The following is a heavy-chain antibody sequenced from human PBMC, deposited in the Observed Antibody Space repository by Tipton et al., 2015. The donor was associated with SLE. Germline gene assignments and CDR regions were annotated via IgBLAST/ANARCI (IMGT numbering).Heavy chain of an antibody. D-gene: IGHD3-10*01. V-gene: IGHV4-4*08. CDR3: ARGLAMVRGDSMDY. CDR2: IYSSGST. CDR1: GESLSDYY. Sequence: TLSLTCSLYGESLSDYYWTWIRQPPGKGLEWIGYIYSSGSTNYNPSLKSRVTISVDTSKNQFSLKLSSVTAADTAVYYCARGLAMVRGDSMDYWGQGTLVTVSS. J-gene: IGHJ4*02.